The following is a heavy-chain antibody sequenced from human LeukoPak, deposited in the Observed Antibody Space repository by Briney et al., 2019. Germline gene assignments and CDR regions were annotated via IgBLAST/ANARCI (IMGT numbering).Heavy chain of an antibody. CDR1: GFTFSNAW. V-gene: IGHV3-21*01. J-gene: IGHJ4*02. CDR2: ISSSSSYI. Sequence: GGSLRLSCAASGFTFSNAWMTWVRQAPGKGLEWVSSISSSSSYIYYADSVKGRFTISRDNAKNSLYLQMNSLRAEDTAVYYCARGGRSSSGSGDYWGQGTLVTVSS. D-gene: IGHD6-6*01. CDR3: ARGGRSSSGSGDY.